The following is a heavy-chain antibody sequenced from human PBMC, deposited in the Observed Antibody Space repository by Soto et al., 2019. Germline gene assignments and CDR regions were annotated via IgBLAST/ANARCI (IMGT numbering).Heavy chain of an antibody. J-gene: IGHJ3*02. CDR2: IYYSGST. V-gene: IGHV4-39*01. D-gene: IGHD6-19*01. Sequence: QLQLQESGPGLVKPSETLSLTCTVSVGSISSSSYYWGWIRQPPGKGLEWIGSIYYSGSTYYNPSLKSRVTISVDTSKNQFSLKLSSVTAADTAVYYCAWSGSSGSGDIWGQGTMVTVSS. CDR3: AWSGSSGSGDI. CDR1: VGSISSSSYY.